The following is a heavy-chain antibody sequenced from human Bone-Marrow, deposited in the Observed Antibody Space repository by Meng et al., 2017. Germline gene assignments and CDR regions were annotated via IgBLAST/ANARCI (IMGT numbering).Heavy chain of an antibody. Sequence: GGSLRLSCAASGFTFSSYAMHWVRQAPGKGLEWVAVISYDGSNKYYADSVKGRFTISRDNSKNTLYLQMNSLRAEDTAVYYCARGLWGSYRLDAFDIWGQGTMVTVSS. D-gene: IGHD3-16*02. CDR1: GFTFSSYA. CDR2: ISYDGSNK. J-gene: IGHJ3*02. V-gene: IGHV3-30*01. CDR3: ARGLWGSYRLDAFDI.